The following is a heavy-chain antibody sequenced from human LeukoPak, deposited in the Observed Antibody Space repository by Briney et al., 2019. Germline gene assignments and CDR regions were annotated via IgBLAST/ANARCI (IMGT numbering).Heavy chain of an antibody. CDR1: CRFISGYY. V-gene: IGHV4-59*01. CDR3: ARIVAYGYGYIDY. CDR2: IYYSGNT. D-gene: IGHD5-18*01. Sequence: SETLSLTCTVSCRFISGYYWSWVRQPPGKGPECNGYIYYSGNTNYNPSLKSRVTISVATSKNQFSLNMSSVTATDTAVYYCARIVAYGYGYIDYWGHGTLVTVSS. J-gene: IGHJ4*01.